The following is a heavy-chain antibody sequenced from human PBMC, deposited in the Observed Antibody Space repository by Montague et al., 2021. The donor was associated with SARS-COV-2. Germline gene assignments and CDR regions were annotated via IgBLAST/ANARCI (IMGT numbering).Heavy chain of an antibody. V-gene: IGHV6-1*01. CDR3: ARDLYWAFDA. D-gene: IGHD2-8*02. CDR2: TKYTSTRYE. Sequence: CAISGDSVASHIAAWNWLRQSPSRGVEWLGRTKYTSTRYETYAVSVQSRITITADTSKNQFSLHLNSVTPEDTAVYYCARDLYWAFDARGLGTTVTVSA. J-gene: IGHJ3*01. CDR1: GDSVASHIAA.